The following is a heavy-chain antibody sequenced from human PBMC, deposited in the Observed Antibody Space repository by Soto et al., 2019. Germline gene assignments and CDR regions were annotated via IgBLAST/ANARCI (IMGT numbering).Heavy chain of an antibody. Sequence: SETLSLTCTVSGGSISSGGYHWSWIRQHPGKGLEWIGYIYYSGSTYYNPSLKSRVTISVDTSKNQFSLKLSSVTAADTAVYYCAASVEYYDFWSGYSWFDPWGQGTLVTVSS. CDR2: IYYSGST. CDR1: GGSISSGGYH. D-gene: IGHD3-3*01. J-gene: IGHJ5*02. V-gene: IGHV4-31*03. CDR3: AASVEYYDFWSGYSWFDP.